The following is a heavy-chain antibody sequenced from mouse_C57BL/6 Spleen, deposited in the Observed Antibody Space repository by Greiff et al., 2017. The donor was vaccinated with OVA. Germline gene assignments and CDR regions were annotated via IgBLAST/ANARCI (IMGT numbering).Heavy chain of an antibody. CDR3: ARSGYGNWYFDV. V-gene: IGHV1-82*01. Sequence: QVQLKQSGPELVKPGASVKISCKASGYAFSSSWMNWVKQRPGKGLEWIGRIYPGDGDTNYNGKFKGKATLTADKSSSTAYMQLSSLTSEDSAVYFCARSGYGNWYFDVWGTGTTVTVSS. J-gene: IGHJ1*03. CDR1: GYAFSSSW. D-gene: IGHD2-10*02. CDR2: IYPGDGDT.